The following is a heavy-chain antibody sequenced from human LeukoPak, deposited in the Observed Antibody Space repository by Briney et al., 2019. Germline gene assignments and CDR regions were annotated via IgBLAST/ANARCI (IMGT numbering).Heavy chain of an antibody. D-gene: IGHD2-2*01. CDR3: ARARCSSTSCYRVAGSWFDP. V-gene: IGHV4-31*03. J-gene: IGHJ5*02. CDR2: IYYSGST. Sequence: SQTLSLTCTVSGGSISSGGYYWSWIRQHPEKGLEWIGYIYYSGSTYYNPSLKSRVTISVDTSKNQFSLKLSSVTAADTAVYYCARARCSSTSCYRVAGSWFDPWGQGTLVTVSS. CDR1: GGSISSGGYY.